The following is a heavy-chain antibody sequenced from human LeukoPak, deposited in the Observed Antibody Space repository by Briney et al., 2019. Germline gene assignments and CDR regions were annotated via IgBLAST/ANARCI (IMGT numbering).Heavy chain of an antibody. V-gene: IGHV3-21*04. CDR3: AKMRSADPYYFDY. Sequence: PGGSLRLSCAASGFTFSSYSMNWVRQAPGKGLEWVSSISSSSSYIYYADSVKGRFTISRDNAKNSLYLQMNSLRAEDTAVYYCAKMRSADPYYFDYWGQGTLVTVSS. D-gene: IGHD2-15*01. CDR2: ISSSSSYI. J-gene: IGHJ4*02. CDR1: GFTFSSYS.